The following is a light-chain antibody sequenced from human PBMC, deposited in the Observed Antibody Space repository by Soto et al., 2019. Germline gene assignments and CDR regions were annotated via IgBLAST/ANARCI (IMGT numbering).Light chain of an antibody. J-gene: IGKJ4*01. CDR1: QSFRGL. Sequence: EVVLTQSPVTLSLSPGERATLSCRASQSFRGLLAWYQQKPGQAPRLLIYGASSRATGIPDRFSGSGSGTDFTLTISRLEPEDFAVYYCHQYGISPFGGGTKVDIK. V-gene: IGKV3-20*01. CDR2: GAS. CDR3: HQYGISP.